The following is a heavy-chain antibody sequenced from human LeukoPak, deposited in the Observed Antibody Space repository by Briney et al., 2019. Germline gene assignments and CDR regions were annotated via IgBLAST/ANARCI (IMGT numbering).Heavy chain of an antibody. CDR1: GGSFSGYY. CDR3: AREGGYCTNGVCYTNGYYFDY. CDR2: INHSGST. J-gene: IGHJ4*02. Sequence: SETLSLTCAVYGGSFSGYYWSWIRQPPGKGLEWIGEINHSGSTNYNPSLKSRVTISVDTSKNQFSLKLSSVAAADTAVYYCAREGGYCTNGVCYTNGYYFDYWGQGTLVTVSS. D-gene: IGHD2-8*01. V-gene: IGHV4-34*01.